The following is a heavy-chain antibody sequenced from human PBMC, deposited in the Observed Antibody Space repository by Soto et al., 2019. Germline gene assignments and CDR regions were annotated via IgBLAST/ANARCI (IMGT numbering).Heavy chain of an antibody. V-gene: IGHV1-18*01. CDR1: GYTFTSYG. CDR3: GRDSPTPRE. CDR2: ISAYNGNT. Sequence: QGQLVQSGAEVKKPGASVKVSCKASGYTFTSYGISWVRQAPGQGLEWMGWISAYNGNTKYAQKLQRRVTMTTDTSPSTAYMELRSMRSEDTAVYDCGRDSPTPREWCQGSLVPVSS. D-gene: IGHD2-15*01. J-gene: IGHJ4*02.